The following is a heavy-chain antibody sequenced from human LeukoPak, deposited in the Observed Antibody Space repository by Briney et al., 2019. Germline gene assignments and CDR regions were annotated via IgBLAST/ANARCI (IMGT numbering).Heavy chain of an antibody. CDR3: ARGDYYDSSGYLFPIWYFDL. Sequence: PSETLSLTCAVSGGSISSGGYSWSWIRQPPGKGLEWIGYIYHSGSTYYNPSLKSRVTISVDRSKNQFSLKLSSVTAADTAVYYCARGDYYDSSGYLFPIWYFDLWGRGTLVTVSS. CDR2: IYHSGST. V-gene: IGHV4-30-2*01. J-gene: IGHJ2*01. D-gene: IGHD3-22*01. CDR1: GGSISSGGYS.